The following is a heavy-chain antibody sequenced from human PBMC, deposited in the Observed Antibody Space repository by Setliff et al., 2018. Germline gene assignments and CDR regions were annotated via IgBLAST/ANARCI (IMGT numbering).Heavy chain of an antibody. V-gene: IGHV3-48*04. J-gene: IGHJ6*02. CDR2: ISSSGSTI. CDR1: GFTFSGYS. CDR3: ARDLDYGSGRIDMDV. Sequence: PGGSLRLSCEASGFTFSGYSMNWVRQAPGKGLEWVSYISSSGSTIYYADSVKGRFTISRDNAKNSLYLQMNSLSAEDTAVYYCARDLDYGSGRIDMDVWGQGTTVTVSS. D-gene: IGHD3-10*01.